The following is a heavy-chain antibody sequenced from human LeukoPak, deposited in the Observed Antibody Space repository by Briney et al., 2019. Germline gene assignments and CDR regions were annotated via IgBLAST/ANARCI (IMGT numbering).Heavy chain of an antibody. CDR1: GFTFSSYG. J-gene: IGHJ4*02. CDR2: IWYDGSNK. V-gene: IGHV3-30*02. Sequence: GGPLRLSCAASGFTFSSYGMHWVRQAPGKGLEWVAVIWYDGSNKYYADSVKGRFTISRDNSKNTLYLQMNSLRAEDTAVYYCAKDRHQWELSWAFDYWGQGTLVTVSS. CDR3: AKDRHQWELSWAFDY. D-gene: IGHD1-26*01.